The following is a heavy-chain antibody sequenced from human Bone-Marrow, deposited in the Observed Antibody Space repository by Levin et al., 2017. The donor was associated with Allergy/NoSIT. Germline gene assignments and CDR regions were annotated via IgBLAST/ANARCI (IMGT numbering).Heavy chain of an antibody. V-gene: IGHV2-5*02. CDR3: VHTKRGYGAAFED. J-gene: IGHJ4*02. D-gene: IGHD5-12*01. CDR1: GFSLNTRRVS. Sequence: SGPTLVKPTQTLTVTCIFSGFSLNTRRVSVAWIRQPPGKALEWLALIYWDDDKRYSPSLNSRLTIKKDTSKNQVVLTLTNVDPGDTGTYYCVHTKRGYGAAFEDWGQGALVTVSS. CDR2: IYWDDDK.